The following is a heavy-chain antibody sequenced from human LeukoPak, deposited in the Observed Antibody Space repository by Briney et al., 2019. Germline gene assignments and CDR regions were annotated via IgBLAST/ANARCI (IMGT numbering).Heavy chain of an antibody. CDR1: GFTVSSNY. J-gene: IGHJ4*02. D-gene: IGHD6-19*01. CDR3: AKDLPGGTGIAVAGSGTDY. V-gene: IGHV3-23*01. Sequence: GGSLRLSCAASGFTVSSNYMSWVRQAPGKGLEWVSAISGSGGSTYYADSVKGRFTISRDNSKNTLYLQMNSLRAEDTAVYYCAKDLPGGTGIAVAGSGTDYWGQGTLVTVSS. CDR2: ISGSGGST.